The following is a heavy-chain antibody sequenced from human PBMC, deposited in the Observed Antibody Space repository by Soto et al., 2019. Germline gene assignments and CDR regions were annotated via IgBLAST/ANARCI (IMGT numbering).Heavy chain of an antibody. CDR1: GFTVSSNY. V-gene: IGHV3-53*01. CDR3: ARSIGYSYGLAY. CDR2: IYSGGTI. J-gene: IGHJ4*01. D-gene: IGHD5-18*01. Sequence: EVQLVESGGGLIQPGGSLRLSCGVSGFTVSSNYMSWVRQAPGKGLEWVSVIYSGGTIYYSDSVKGRFTISRDNSKNTLFLQMNSLRAEDTAVYYCARSIGYSYGLAYWGHGTLVTVSS.